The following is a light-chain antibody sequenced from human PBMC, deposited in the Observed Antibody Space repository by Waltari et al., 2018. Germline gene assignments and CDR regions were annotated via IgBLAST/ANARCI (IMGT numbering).Light chain of an antibody. V-gene: IGKV3D-11*01. CDR1: QDVGGF. J-gene: IGKJ1*01. CDR3: QQFFGTPWT. Sequence: DIVLTQSPATLSLSPGERAPPSCRASQDVGGFIAWYQQRPGQAPRLLIYDTSNRGSGIPTRFSGSGSGTDFTLTISSLQAEDVAVYYCQQFFGTPWTFGQGTKVEIK. CDR2: DTS.